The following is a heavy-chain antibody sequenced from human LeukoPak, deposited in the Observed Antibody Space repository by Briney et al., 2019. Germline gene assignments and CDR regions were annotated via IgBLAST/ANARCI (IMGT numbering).Heavy chain of an antibody. CDR3: ARDTPNGDYVDAFDI. D-gene: IGHD4-17*01. J-gene: IGHJ3*02. Sequence: GGSLRLSCAASGFTFSSYWMSWVRQAPGKGLEWVSSISSSSSYIYYADSVKGRFTISRDNAKNSLYLQMNSLRAEDTAVYYCARDTPNGDYVDAFDIWGQGTMVTVSS. CDR1: GFTFSSYW. CDR2: ISSSSSYI. V-gene: IGHV3-21*01.